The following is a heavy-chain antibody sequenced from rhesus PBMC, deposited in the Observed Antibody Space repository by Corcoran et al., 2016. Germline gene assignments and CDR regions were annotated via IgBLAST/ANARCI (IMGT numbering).Heavy chain of an antibody. J-gene: IGHJ4*01. D-gene: IGHD2-27*01. CDR3: ARDREYCSGIYCYALDY. Sequence: QVQLQESGPGLVKPSETLSLTCTVSGYSISSNYWNWLRHPPGKGLEWIGSIYGSGGRKYLHTSLKSRGTMAVDTSQNKCSLKLSSVTAADTAVYYCARDREYCSGIYCYALDYWGQGVLVTVSS. V-gene: IGHV4S14*01. CDR2: IYGSGGRK. CDR1: GYSISSNY.